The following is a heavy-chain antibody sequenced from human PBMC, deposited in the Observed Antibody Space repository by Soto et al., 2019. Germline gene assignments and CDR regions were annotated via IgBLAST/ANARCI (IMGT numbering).Heavy chain of an antibody. Sequence: GESLKISCKGSGYNFTSYWIAWVRQMPGKGLEWMGIIYPGDSDTRYSPSFQGQVTISADKSISTAFLQWSRLKASDTAIFYCARTYYYESSDYYPFDFWGQGTLVTVSS. CDR3: ARTYYYESSDYYPFDF. CDR2: IYPGDSDT. CDR1: GYNFTSYW. D-gene: IGHD3-22*01. J-gene: IGHJ4*02. V-gene: IGHV5-51*01.